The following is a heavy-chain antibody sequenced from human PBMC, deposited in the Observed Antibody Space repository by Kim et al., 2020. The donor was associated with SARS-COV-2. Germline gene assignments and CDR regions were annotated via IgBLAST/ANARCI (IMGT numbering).Heavy chain of an antibody. CDR2: VYYTGTS. CDR1: GDSINNRFYY. Sequence: SETLSLTCTVSGDSINNRFYYWGWIRQAPGKGLEWFGSVYYTGTSDHNPSLKSRVIMSAETSSNPFSLRLSSVAAADTANYYCLRHRPVGHACYFASWG. V-gene: IGHV4-39*02. J-gene: IGHJ4*03. CDR3: LRHRPVGHACYFAS.